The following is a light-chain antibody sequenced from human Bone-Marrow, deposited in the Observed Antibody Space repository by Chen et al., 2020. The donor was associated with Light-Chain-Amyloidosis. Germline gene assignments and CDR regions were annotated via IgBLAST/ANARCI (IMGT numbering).Light chain of an antibody. CDR1: NIVSTS. V-gene: IGLV3-21*02. J-gene: IGLJ3*02. CDR2: DYS. Sequence: YVLTQPSSVSVAPGQTATSAGGGNNIVSTSLLWSQQTPGQAPLLVVYDYSDRPSGIPEPLSGSNSGNTATLTISRVEAGDEADYYCQVWDRSSDRPVFGGGTKLTVL. CDR3: QVWDRSSDRPV.